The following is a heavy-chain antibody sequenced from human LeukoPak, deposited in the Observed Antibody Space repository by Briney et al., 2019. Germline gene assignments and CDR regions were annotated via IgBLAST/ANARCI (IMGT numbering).Heavy chain of an antibody. CDR3: ARDLFVVVPAEGYNWFDP. J-gene: IGHJ5*02. D-gene: IGHD2-2*01. Sequence: TGGSLRLSCAASGFTFSSYSMNWVRQAPGKGLEWVSSISSSSSYIYYADSVKGRFTISRDNAKNSLYLQMNSLRAEDTAVYYCARDLFVVVPAEGYNWFDPWGQGTLVTVSS. V-gene: IGHV3-21*01. CDR2: ISSSSSYI. CDR1: GFTFSSYS.